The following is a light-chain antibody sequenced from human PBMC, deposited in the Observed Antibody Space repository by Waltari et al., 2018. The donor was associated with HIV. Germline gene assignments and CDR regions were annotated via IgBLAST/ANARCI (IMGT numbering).Light chain of an antibody. Sequence: QSVLTQPPSASGTPGQRVTISCSGRNSNIGSNTVNWYQQLPGPAPKLLIYGNTRRAAGVPGRFSGSKSGTSASRAISGLQSEDEADYYWAAWDDSLNGEVVFGGGTKLTVL. J-gene: IGLJ2*01. CDR2: GNT. CDR1: NSNIGSNT. V-gene: IGLV1-44*01. CDR3: AAWDDSLNGEVV.